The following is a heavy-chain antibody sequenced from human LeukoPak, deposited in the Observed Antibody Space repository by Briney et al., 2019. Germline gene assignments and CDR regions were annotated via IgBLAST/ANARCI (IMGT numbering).Heavy chain of an antibody. Sequence: GGSLRLSCAASGFTFSSYAMHWVRQAPGKGLEWVAIISYDGSNKYYADSVKGRFTISRGNSKNTLYLQMNSLRAEDTAVYYCARDSVGATKGAFDYWGQGTLVTVSS. CDR2: ISYDGSNK. J-gene: IGHJ4*02. CDR1: GFTFSSYA. CDR3: ARDSVGATKGAFDY. D-gene: IGHD1-26*01. V-gene: IGHV3-30-3*01.